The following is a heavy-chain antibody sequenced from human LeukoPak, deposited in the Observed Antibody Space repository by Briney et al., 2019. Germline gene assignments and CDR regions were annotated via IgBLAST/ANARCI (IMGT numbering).Heavy chain of an antibody. CDR2: TCYRSKWYN. V-gene: IGHV6-1*01. CDR1: GDSVSSNSAA. D-gene: IGHD2-2*01. Sequence: SQTLSLTCAISGDSVSSNSAAWNWIRQSPSRGLEWLGRTCYRSKWYNDYAVSVKSRITINPDTSKNQFSLQLNSVTPEDTAVYYCARVGYCSSTSCYDNWFDPWGQGTLVTVSS. J-gene: IGHJ5*02. CDR3: ARVGYCSSTSCYDNWFDP.